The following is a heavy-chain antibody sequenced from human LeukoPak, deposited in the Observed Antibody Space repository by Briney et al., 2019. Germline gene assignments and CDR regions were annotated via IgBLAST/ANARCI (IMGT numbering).Heavy chain of an antibody. CDR3: ARQRVAAAGPNWFDP. V-gene: IGHV1-2*02. CDR2: INPNTGGT. J-gene: IGHJ5*02. D-gene: IGHD6-13*01. Sequence: GASVKVSFKASGYTFTVSYMHWVRQAPGQGLEWMGWINPNTGGTNYAQQFQGRVTMTRDTSISTAYMELSRLKSDDTAVYYCARQRVAAAGPNWFDPWGQGTLVTVSS. CDR1: GYTFTVSY.